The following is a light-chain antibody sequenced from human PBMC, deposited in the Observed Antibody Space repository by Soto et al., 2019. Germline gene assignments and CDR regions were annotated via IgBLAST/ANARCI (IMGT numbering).Light chain of an antibody. CDR3: QQRSNWPLT. CDR1: QSIRSY. CDR2: DSS. J-gene: IGKJ4*01. V-gene: IGKV3-11*01. Sequence: EIVLTQSPATLSLSTGERATLSCRASQSIRSYLAWYQQNPGQAPRLLIYDSSNRATGIPARFSGSGSGTDFTLTISSLEPEDFAVYYCQQRSNWPLTFGGGTKVDIK.